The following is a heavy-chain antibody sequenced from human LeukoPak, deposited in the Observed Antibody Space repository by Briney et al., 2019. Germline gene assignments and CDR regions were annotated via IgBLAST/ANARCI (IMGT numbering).Heavy chain of an antibody. CDR1: GFTFSSYG. CDR2: ISYDGSNK. Sequence: GGSLRLSCAASGFTFSSYGMHWVRQAPGKGLEWVAVISYDGSNKYYADSVKGRFTISRDNSKNTLYLQMNSLRAEDTAVYYCAKDSGSGSVDYWGQGTLVTVS. D-gene: IGHD6-19*01. CDR3: AKDSGSGSVDY. J-gene: IGHJ4*02. V-gene: IGHV3-30*18.